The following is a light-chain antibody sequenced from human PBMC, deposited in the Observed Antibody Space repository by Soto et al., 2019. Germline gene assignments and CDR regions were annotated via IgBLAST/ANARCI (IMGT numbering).Light chain of an antibody. J-gene: IGKJ4*01. CDR1: RTINTY. V-gene: IGKV1-39*01. CDR2: GAS. Sequence: DVRMTQSPSSLSASVGATITITCRASRTINTYLNWFQQKPGEPPRLLIYGASTLHDGVPSRFSGSGSGAYFTLTISGLQPEDLASYHCQQTYSDISFGGGTKVDIK. CDR3: QQTYSDIS.